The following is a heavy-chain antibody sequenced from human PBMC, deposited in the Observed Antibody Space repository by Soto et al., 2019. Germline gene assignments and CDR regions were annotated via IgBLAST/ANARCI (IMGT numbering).Heavy chain of an antibody. CDR1: GLSLSTSGEG. V-gene: IGHV2-5*02. J-gene: IGHJ3*02. D-gene: IGHD4-17*01. CDR3: AQTPLTTRDAFPI. Sequence: QITLKESGPTLVKPTQTLTLTCTFSGLSLSTSGEGVGWIRQPPGKALEWLAIIYWDDGKRYSPSLKSRLAITKDTSKNQVVLTMSNMDPVDTGTYYCAQTPLTTRDAFPIWGHWPMVTVSS. CDR2: IYWDDGK.